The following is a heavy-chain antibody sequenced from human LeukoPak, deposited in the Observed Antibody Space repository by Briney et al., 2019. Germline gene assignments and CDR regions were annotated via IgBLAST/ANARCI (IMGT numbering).Heavy chain of an antibody. V-gene: IGHV1-18*01. D-gene: IGHD5-24*01. J-gene: IGHJ4*02. Sequence: ASVRVSCKASGYTFTSYGISWVRQAPGQGVEWMGWMSGYSGNTNYAQRLQGRVTTTPDTSPSTAYMELRRLRSDDTAVYYCAPALAEMATTLRDYWGQGTLVTVSS. CDR1: GYTFTSYG. CDR3: APALAEMATTLRDY. CDR2: MSGYSGNT.